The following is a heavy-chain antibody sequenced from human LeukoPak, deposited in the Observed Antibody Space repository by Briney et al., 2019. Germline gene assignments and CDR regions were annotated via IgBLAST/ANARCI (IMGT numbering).Heavy chain of an antibody. D-gene: IGHD6-19*01. CDR2: INTNTGNP. V-gene: IGHV7-4-1*02. J-gene: IGHJ4*02. CDR1: GYTFTSYD. CDR3: ARLVSGSDWTFDY. Sequence: ASVKVSCKASGYTFTSYDINWVRQAPGQGLEWMGWINTNTGNPTYAQAFTGRFVFSLDSSVSTAYLQISSLKAEDTAVYYCARLVSGSDWTFDYWGQGTLVTVSS.